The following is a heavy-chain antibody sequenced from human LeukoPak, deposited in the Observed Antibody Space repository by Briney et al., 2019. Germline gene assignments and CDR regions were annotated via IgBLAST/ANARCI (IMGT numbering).Heavy chain of an antibody. V-gene: IGHV1-46*01. D-gene: IGHD1-1*01. J-gene: IGHJ4*02. Sequence: ASVKVSCKASGYTFTTNYIHWVRQAPGQGLEWMGIIDPSGGGASYAQKFQGRVSMTRDMSTSTVYVELNSLRYEDTAVYYCARATPTFGRNVEKYFDYWGQGTLVTVSS. CDR3: ARATPTFGRNVEKYFDY. CDR1: GYTFTTNY. CDR2: IDPSGGGA.